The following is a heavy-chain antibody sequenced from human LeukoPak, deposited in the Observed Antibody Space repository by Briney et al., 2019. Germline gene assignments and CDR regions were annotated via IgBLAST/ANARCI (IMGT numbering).Heavy chain of an antibody. J-gene: IGHJ4*02. CDR2: ISGSGGST. D-gene: IGHD2-8*02. CDR1: GFTFSSYG. Sequence: PGGSLRLSCAASGFTFSSYGMSWVRQAPGKGLECVSAISGSGGSTYYADSVKGRFTISRDNSKNTLYLQMNNLRAEDTAVYYCATYRQVLLPFESWGQGTLVTVSS. V-gene: IGHV3-23*01. CDR3: ATYRQVLLPFES.